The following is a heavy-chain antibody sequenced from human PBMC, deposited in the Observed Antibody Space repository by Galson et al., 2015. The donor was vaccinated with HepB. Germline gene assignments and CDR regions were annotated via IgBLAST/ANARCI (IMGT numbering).Heavy chain of an antibody. J-gene: IGHJ6*03. Sequence: SLRLSCAASEFKFDDYAMHWVRQVPGKGLQRVSGISWDSRNIGYADSVKGRFTISRDNAKNSLYLQMNSLTTEDTALYYCTKAAIAMAPPYYMDVWGKGTTVTVSS. CDR1: EFKFDDYA. V-gene: IGHV3-9*01. CDR2: ISWDSRNI. CDR3: TKAAIAMAPPYYMDV. D-gene: IGHD6-19*01.